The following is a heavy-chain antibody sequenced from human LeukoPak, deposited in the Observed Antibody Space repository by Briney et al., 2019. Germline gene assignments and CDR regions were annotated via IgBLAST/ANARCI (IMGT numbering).Heavy chain of an antibody. CDR2: INPSGGST. Sequence: GASVKVSCKASGYTFTSHYMHWVRQAPGQGLEWMGIINPSGGSTSYAQKFQGRVTMTRDTSTSTVYMELSSLRSEDTAVYYCARDLNYDSSGYSFSGYWGQGTLVTVSS. CDR3: ARDLNYDSSGYSFSGY. V-gene: IGHV1-46*01. D-gene: IGHD3-22*01. J-gene: IGHJ4*02. CDR1: GYTFTSHY.